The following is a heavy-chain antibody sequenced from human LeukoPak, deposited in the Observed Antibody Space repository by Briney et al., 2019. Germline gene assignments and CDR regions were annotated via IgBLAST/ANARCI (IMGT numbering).Heavy chain of an antibody. CDR2: IYSDNT. J-gene: IGHJ4*02. CDR1: GFTVSSNS. Sequence: GGSLRLSCTVSGFTVSSNSMSWVRQAPGKGLEWVSFIYSDNTHYSDSVKGRFTISRDNSKNTLYLQMNSLRAEDTALYYCATGQWLALDYWGQGTLVTVSS. CDR3: ATGQWLALDY. V-gene: IGHV3-53*01. D-gene: IGHD6-19*01.